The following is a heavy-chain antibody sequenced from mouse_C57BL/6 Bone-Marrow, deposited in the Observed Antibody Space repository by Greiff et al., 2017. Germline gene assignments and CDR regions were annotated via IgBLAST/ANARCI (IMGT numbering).Heavy chain of an antibody. J-gene: IGHJ4*01. CDR3: ARYYDYDVCAMDY. V-gene: IGHV7-3*01. CDR2: IRNKANGYTT. Sequence: EVQRVESGGGLVQPGGSLSLSCAASGFTFTDYYMSWVRQPPGKALEWLGFIRNKANGYTTEYSASVKGRFTISRDNSQSILYLQMNALRAEDSATYYCARYYDYDVCAMDYWGQGTSVTVSS. CDR1: GFTFTDYY. D-gene: IGHD2-4*01.